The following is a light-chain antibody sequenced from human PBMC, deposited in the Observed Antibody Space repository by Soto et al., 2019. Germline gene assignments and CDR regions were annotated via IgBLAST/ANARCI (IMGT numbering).Light chain of an antibody. CDR1: SSDVGHYNY. V-gene: IGLV2-14*03. CDR2: DVT. Sequence: SVLTQPASVSGSPGQSITISCTGTSSDVGHYNYVSWYQQHPGKAPKLMIYDVTIRPSGVSNRFSGSKSGNTASLTISGLQAEDEADYYCTSYTRSSTLVFGTGTKVTVL. CDR3: TSYTRSSTLV. J-gene: IGLJ1*01.